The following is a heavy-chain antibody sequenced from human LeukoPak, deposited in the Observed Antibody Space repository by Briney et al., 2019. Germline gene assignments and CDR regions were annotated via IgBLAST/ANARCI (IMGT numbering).Heavy chain of an antibody. D-gene: IGHD6-19*01. CDR1: GFTFSSYG. CDR2: ISYDGSNK. J-gene: IGHJ3*02. V-gene: IGHV3-30*18. CDR3: AKDSGIAVAGTLRAFDI. Sequence: GGSLRLSCAASGFTFSSYGMHWVRQAPGKGLEWVAVISYDGSNKYFADSVKGRFTISRDNSKNTLYLQMNSLRAEGTAVYYCAKDSGIAVAGTLRAFDIWGQGTMVTVSS.